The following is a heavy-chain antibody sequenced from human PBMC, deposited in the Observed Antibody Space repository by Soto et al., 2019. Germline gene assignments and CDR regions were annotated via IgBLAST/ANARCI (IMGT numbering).Heavy chain of an antibody. CDR2: ISYDGSNK. Sequence: GGSLRLSCAASGFIFSNYGMHWVRQAPGKGLEWVAVISYDGSNKYYADSVKGRFTISRDNSKNTLYLQMNSLRAEDTAVYYCAARGWDLSGSISHDWFDPWGQGTLVTVSS. D-gene: IGHD1-26*01. J-gene: IGHJ5*02. CDR1: GFIFSNYG. CDR3: AARGWDLSGSISHDWFDP. V-gene: IGHV3-30*03.